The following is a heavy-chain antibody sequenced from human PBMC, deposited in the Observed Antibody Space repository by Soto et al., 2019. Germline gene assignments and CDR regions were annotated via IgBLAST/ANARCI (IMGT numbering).Heavy chain of an antibody. CDR3: ARPIGYDFWSGYKYYGMDV. D-gene: IGHD3-3*01. V-gene: IGHV4-4*02. Sequence: SETLSLTCVVSDGSITSSNWWSWVRLPPGEGLEWIGEIYHGGSTNYNPSLKSRVTISVDTSKNQFSLKLSSVTAADTAVYYCARPIGYDFWSGYKYYGMDVWGQGTTVT. CDR2: IYHGGST. CDR1: DGSITSSNW. J-gene: IGHJ6*02.